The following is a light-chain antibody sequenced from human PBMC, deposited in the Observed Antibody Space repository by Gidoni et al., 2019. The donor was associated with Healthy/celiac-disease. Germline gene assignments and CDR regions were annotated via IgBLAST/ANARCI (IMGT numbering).Light chain of an antibody. V-gene: IGKV1-6*01. J-gene: IGKJ1*01. CDR3: LQDYNYPRT. Sequence: AIQMTQPPSSLSASVGDRVTITCRASQGIRNDLGGYQQKPGKAPKLLIHAASSLQTGVPSRFSGSVSGTDFTLTISSLQPEDFAAYSCLQDYNYPRTFGQGTKVEIK. CDR1: QGIRND. CDR2: AAS.